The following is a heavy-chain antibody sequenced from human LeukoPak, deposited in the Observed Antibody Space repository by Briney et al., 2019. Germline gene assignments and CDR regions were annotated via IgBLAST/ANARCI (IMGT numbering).Heavy chain of an antibody. CDR2: INHSGST. J-gene: IGHJ6*03. CDR1: GGSFSGYY. Sequence: SETLSLTCTVSGGSFSGYYWSWIRQPPGKGLEWIGEINHSGSTNYNPSLKSRVTISVDTSKNQFSLKLSSVTAADTAVYYCARHRDQPPYPRYYYYYYMDVWGKGTTVTISS. D-gene: IGHD2-2*02. CDR3: ARHRDQPPYPRYYYYYYMDV. V-gene: IGHV4-34*01.